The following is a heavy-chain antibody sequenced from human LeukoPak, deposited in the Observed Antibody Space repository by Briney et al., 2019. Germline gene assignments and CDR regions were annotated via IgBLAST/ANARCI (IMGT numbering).Heavy chain of an antibody. J-gene: IGHJ1*01. Sequence: PGGSLRLSCAASGFTFSSYGMHWVRQAPGKGLEWVAVIWYDGSNKYYADSVKGRFTISRDNSKNTLYLQMNSLRAEDTAVYYCAKVPTVTTVYFQHWGQGTLVTVSS. CDR1: GFTFSSYG. D-gene: IGHD4-17*01. V-gene: IGHV3-33*06. CDR3: AKVPTVTTVYFQH. CDR2: IWYDGSNK.